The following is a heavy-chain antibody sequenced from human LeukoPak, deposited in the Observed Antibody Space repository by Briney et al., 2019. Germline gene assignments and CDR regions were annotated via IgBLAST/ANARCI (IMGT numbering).Heavy chain of an antibody. CDR1: GFTFSSYW. J-gene: IGHJ4*02. CDR3: ARDAGHSGYDLLDY. Sequence: GGSLRLSCADSGFTFSSYWMNWVRQAPGEGLEWVATIKHDGTEKYYADFVKGRFTISRDNAKNSLFLQMDSLRAEDTAVYYCARDAGHSGYDLLDYWGQGTLVTVSS. D-gene: IGHD5-12*01. V-gene: IGHV3-7*01. CDR2: IKHDGTEK.